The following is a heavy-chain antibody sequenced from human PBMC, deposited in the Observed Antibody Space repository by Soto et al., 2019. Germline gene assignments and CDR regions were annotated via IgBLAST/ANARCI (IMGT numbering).Heavy chain of an antibody. CDR1: GYTFTGYY. Sequence: ASVKVSCKASGYTFTGYYMHWVRQAPGQGLEWMGWINPNSGGTNYAQKFQGWVTMTRDTSISTAYMELSRLRSDDTAVYYCAREYYDFWSGRYGMDGWGQGTTVTVSS. CDR3: AREYYDFWSGRYGMDG. V-gene: IGHV1-2*04. J-gene: IGHJ6*02. CDR2: INPNSGGT. D-gene: IGHD3-3*01.